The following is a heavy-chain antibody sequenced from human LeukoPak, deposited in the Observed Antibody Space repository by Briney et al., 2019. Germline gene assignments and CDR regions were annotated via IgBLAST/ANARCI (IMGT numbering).Heavy chain of an antibody. Sequence: SETLSLTCTVSGGSISSGNYYWSWIRQPAGKELEWIGRIYTSGSTNYNPSLKSRVTISVDTSKNQFSLKLSSVTAAGTAVYYCATEKPYYYDSSGFLDYWGQGTLVTVSS. J-gene: IGHJ4*02. CDR3: ATEKPYYYDSSGFLDY. V-gene: IGHV4-61*02. CDR2: IYTSGST. CDR1: GGSISSGNYY. D-gene: IGHD3-22*01.